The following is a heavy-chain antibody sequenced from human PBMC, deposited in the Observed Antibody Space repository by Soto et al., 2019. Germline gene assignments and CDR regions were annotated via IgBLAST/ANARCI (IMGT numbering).Heavy chain of an antibody. Sequence: ASVKVSCKASGYTFTGYYMHWVRQAPGQGLEWMGWINPNSGGTNYAQKFQGWVTMTRDTSISTAYMELSRLRSDDTAVYYCARYSITMVRGVAFDIWGQGTMVTVSS. V-gene: IGHV1-2*04. CDR3: ARYSITMVRGVAFDI. CDR1: GYTFTGYY. CDR2: INPNSGGT. D-gene: IGHD3-10*01. J-gene: IGHJ3*02.